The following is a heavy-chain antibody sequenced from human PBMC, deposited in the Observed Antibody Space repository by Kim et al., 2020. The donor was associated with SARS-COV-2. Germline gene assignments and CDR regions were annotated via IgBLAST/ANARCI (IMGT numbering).Heavy chain of an antibody. D-gene: IGHD3-22*01. J-gene: IGHJ4*02. V-gene: IGHV3-23*01. CDR3: AKQSSGCHDY. CDR2: VSETGGGT. CDR1: GFTFGAYP. Sequence: GGSLRLSCAGSGFTFGAYPMSWVRQAPGKGLEWVSSVSETGGGTYYADFVKGRFTISRDNSKNTLYLQMSSLRADDTAVYYCAKQSSGCHDYWGQGTLVT.